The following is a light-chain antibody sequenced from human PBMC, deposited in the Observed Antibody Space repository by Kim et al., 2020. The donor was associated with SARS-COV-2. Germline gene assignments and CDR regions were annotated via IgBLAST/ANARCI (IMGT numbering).Light chain of an antibody. CDR3: LQLHSYPLT. CDR1: QGVSSY. J-gene: IGKJ4*01. Sequence: ASVGDRVTITCRASQGVSSYLAWYQQELGKAPKLLIYAASTLQSGVPSRFSGIGSGTDFTLTISSLQPEDFATYYCLQLHSYPLTFGGGTKVDIK. CDR2: AAS. V-gene: IGKV1-9*01.